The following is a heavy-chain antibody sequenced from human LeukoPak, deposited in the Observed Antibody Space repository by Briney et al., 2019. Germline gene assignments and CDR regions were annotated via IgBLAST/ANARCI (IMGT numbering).Heavy chain of an antibody. CDR1: GYTLTDCY. Sequence: ASVKVSCKASGYTLTDCYMHWVRQAPGQGLEWMGWINPNSGGKNYAQKYQGRVTMTRDTSISTAYMELSRLRSDDTAVYYCASDIDSGSDATDYWGQGTLVTASS. CDR2: INPNSGGK. J-gene: IGHJ4*02. CDR3: ASDIDSGSDATDY. V-gene: IGHV1-2*02. D-gene: IGHD1-26*01.